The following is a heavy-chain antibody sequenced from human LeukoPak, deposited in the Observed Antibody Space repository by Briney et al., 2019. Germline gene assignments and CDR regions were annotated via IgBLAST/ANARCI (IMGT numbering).Heavy chain of an antibody. J-gene: IGHJ4*02. CDR2: IYYSGST. Sequence: SETLSLTCTVSGGSISSSSYYWGWIRQPPGKGLEWIGSIYYSGSTYYNPSLKSRVTISVDTSKNQFSLKLSSVTAADTAVYYCARKTAMGRGGYYFDYWGQGTLVTVSS. V-gene: IGHV4-39*07. CDR3: ARKTAMGRGGYYFDY. D-gene: IGHD5-18*01. CDR1: GGSISSSSYY.